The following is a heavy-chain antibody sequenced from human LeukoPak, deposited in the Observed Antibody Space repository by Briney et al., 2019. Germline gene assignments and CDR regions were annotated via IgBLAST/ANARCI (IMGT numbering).Heavy chain of an antibody. CDR1: GGSISSGGYS. CDR3: ARHTAAVAAYYFDY. J-gene: IGHJ4*02. Sequence: SETLSLTCAVSGGSISSGGYSWSWIRQPPGKGLEWIGYIYHSGSTYYNPSLKSRVTISVDRSKNQFSLKLSSVTAADTAVYYCARHTAAVAAYYFDYWGQGTLVTVSS. V-gene: IGHV4-30-2*01. CDR2: IYHSGST. D-gene: IGHD6-19*01.